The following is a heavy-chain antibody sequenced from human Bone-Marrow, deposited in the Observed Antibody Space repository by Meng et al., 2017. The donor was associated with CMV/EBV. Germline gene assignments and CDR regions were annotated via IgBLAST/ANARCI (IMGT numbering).Heavy chain of an antibody. CDR1: GGSLRGYY. CDR3: ARFLPAAILRYFAY. CDR2: INHSGST. V-gene: IGHV4-34*01. D-gene: IGHD2-2*02. Sequence: AVYGGSLRGYYWGWIRQPPGKGLEWIGEINHSGSTNYNPSLKSRVTISVDTSKNQFSLKLSSVPAADTAVYYCARFLPAAILRYFAYWGQGTLVTVSS. J-gene: IGHJ4*02.